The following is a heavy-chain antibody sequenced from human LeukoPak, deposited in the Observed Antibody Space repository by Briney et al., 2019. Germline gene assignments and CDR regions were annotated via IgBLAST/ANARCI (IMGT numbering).Heavy chain of an antibody. J-gene: IGHJ3*02. V-gene: IGHV6-1*01. CDR3: TRARDAFTRKSVFDI. CDR1: GDSVSSNSVA. Sequence: SQTLSLTCAISGDSVSSNSVAWNWIRQSPSRGLEWLGRTYYRSKWYNDYAVSVKSRITVNPDTSKNQFSLQLNSVTPEDTAVYYCTRARDAFTRKSVFDIWGQGTMVTVSS. CDR2: TYYRSKWYN. D-gene: IGHD3-16*01.